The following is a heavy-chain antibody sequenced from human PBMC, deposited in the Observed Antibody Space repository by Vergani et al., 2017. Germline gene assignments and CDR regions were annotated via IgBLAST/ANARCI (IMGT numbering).Heavy chain of an antibody. V-gene: IGHV3-30*04. D-gene: IGHD2-2*01. Sequence: QVQLVESGGGVVKPGRSLSLSCAASEFTFSSYVMHWVRQAPGKGLEWVAVISYDGSNKYYADSVKGRFTISRDNSKNTLYLQMNSLRTEDTAVYYCARERAGYCSSTTCVGINWLDPWGQGTLVTVSS. CDR3: ARERAGYCSSTTCVGINWLDP. CDR2: ISYDGSNK. CDR1: EFTFSSYV. J-gene: IGHJ5*02.